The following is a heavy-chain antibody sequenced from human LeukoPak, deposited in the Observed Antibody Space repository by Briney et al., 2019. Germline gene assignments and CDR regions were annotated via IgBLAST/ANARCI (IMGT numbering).Heavy chain of an antibody. D-gene: IGHD3-10*01. J-gene: IGHJ4*02. V-gene: IGHV3-53*01. Sequence: PGGSLRLSCAASGFTVSSNCMTWVRQAPGKGLEWVSVIYSGGNTKYADSVKGRFIISRDNSKNTLYLQMNSLSAEDTAMYHCARGGDPYGSGHYYFDYWGQGTLVTVSS. CDR2: IYSGGNT. CDR3: ARGGDPYGSGHYYFDY. CDR1: GFTVSSNC.